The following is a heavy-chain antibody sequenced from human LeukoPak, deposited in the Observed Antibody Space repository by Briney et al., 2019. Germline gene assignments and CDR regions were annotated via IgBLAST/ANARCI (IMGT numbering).Heavy chain of an antibody. CDR1: GGSVSSGSDY. V-gene: IGHV4-61*01. Sequence: TTSETLSLTCTVSGGSVSSGSDYWSWIRQPPGKGLEWIGHISYSGSTNYNPSLKSRVTISLDTSKNQLSLKLSSVTTADTAVYYCARGQAALWFGELWGQGTLVTVSS. CDR2: ISYSGST. J-gene: IGHJ4*02. D-gene: IGHD3-10*01. CDR3: ARGQAALWFGEL.